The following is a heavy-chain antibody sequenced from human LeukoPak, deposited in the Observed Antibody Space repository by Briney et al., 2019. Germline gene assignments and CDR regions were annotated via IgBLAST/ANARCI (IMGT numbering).Heavy chain of an antibody. J-gene: IGHJ4*02. V-gene: IGHV4-38-2*01. CDR3: ARHSDIVVVPAATITDY. Sequence: SETPSLTCAVSGYSISSGYYWGWIRQPPGKGLEWIGSIYHSGSTYYNPSLKSRVTISVDTSKNQFSLKLSSVTAADTAVYYCARHSDIVVVPAATITDYWGQGTLVTVSS. CDR2: IYHSGST. CDR1: GYSISSGYY. D-gene: IGHD2-2*01.